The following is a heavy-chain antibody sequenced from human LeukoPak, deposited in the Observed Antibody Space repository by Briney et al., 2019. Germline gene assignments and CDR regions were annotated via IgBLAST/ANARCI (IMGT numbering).Heavy chain of an antibody. CDR3: AKDPSIGLAGGGSGYFDY. CDR2: VRYDGSSR. V-gene: IGHV3-30*02. D-gene: IGHD6-19*01. J-gene: IGHJ4*02. CDR1: GFTFSSYG. Sequence: GGSLRLSCAASGFTFSSYGMHWVRQAPGKGLEWLAFVRYDGSSRYYADSVKGRFTISRDNSKNTLYLQMNSLRPEDTAVYYCAKDPSIGLAGGGSGYFDYWGQGTLVTVPS.